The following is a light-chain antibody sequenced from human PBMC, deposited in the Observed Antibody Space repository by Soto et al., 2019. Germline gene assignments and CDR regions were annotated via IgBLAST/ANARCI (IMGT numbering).Light chain of an antibody. Sequence: DIQMTQSPSTLSASVGDRVTITCRASQSIGSWLAWYQQKPGKVPNLLIYKASSLESGVPTSFSGRGSGTEFILTISSHQPDDFATYYYQQYKSSSRTFGGGTKVEIK. V-gene: IGKV1-5*03. CDR1: QSIGSW. CDR2: KAS. CDR3: QQYKSSSRT. J-gene: IGKJ4*01.